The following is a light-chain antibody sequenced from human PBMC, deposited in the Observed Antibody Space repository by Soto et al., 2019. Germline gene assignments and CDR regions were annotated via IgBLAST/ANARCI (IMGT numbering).Light chain of an antibody. CDR2: DAS. J-gene: IGKJ1*01. CDR3: QHYDSYPWA. CDR1: QSIGGW. V-gene: IGKV1-5*01. Sequence: DIQMTQSPSSLSASVGDSVTITCRASQSIGGWLAWYQQKPGEAPKVLIYDASSLESGVPSRFSGSGSGTEFTLTISSLQPDDFATYYCQHYDSYPWAFGQGTKV.